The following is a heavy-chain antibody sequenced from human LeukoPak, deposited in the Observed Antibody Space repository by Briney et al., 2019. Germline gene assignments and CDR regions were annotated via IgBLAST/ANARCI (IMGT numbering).Heavy chain of an antibody. D-gene: IGHD2-8*01. V-gene: IGHV3-66*01. CDR3: ASVYHSF. CDR1: RFNVSSNF. CDR2: IYSGGST. Sequence: GGSLRLSRAASRFNVSSNFMSWVRQAPGKGPEWVSVIYSGGSTQYADSVKGRFTVSRDKSKNTLFLQMNSLRAEDTAVYYCASVYHSFWGQGTRVTVSS. J-gene: IGHJ4*02.